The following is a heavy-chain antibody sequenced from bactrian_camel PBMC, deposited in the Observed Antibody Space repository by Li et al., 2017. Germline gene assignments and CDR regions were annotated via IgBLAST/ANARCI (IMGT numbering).Heavy chain of an antibody. CDR2: VDSDGTT. CDR3: AADNWPFRLSGGICIAEKGMDH. J-gene: IGHJ4*01. V-gene: IGHV3S53*01. Sequence: HVQLVESGGGSVQAGGSLRLSCGATGKTNVLNCMGWFRQAPGKEREGVAAVDSDGTTTCADAVKGRFTISKDNAKRILYLQMNNLKPEDSATYFCAADNWPFRLSGGICIAEKGMDHWGQGTQVTVS. CDR1: GKTNVLNC. D-gene: IGHD2*01.